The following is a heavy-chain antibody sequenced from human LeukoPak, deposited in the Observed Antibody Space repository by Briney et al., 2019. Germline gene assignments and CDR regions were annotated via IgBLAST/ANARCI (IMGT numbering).Heavy chain of an antibody. J-gene: IGHJ4*02. Sequence: PGGSLRLSCAASGFTFSSYSMNWVRQAPGKGLEYVSAISSNGGSTYYANSVKGRFTISRDNSKNTLYLQMGSLRAEDMAVYYCARSSGMGYSYGRFDYWGQGTLVTVSS. CDR1: GFTFSSYS. V-gene: IGHV3-64*01. CDR3: ARSSGMGYSYGRFDY. CDR2: ISSNGGST. D-gene: IGHD5-18*01.